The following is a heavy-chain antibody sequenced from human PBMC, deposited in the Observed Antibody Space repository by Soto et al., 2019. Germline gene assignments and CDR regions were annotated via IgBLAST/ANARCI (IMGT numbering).Heavy chain of an antibody. J-gene: IGHJ1*01. CDR1: GGSISSSSYY. V-gene: IGHV4-39*01. CDR2: IYYSGST. CDR3: ARQLAGSYYRAEYFQH. Sequence: SETLSLTCTVSGGSISSSSYYWGWIRQPPGKGLEWIGSIYYSGSTYYNPSLESRVTISVDTSKNQFSLKLSSVTAADTAVYYCARQLAGSYYRAEYFQHWGQGTLVTVSS. D-gene: IGHD3-10*01.